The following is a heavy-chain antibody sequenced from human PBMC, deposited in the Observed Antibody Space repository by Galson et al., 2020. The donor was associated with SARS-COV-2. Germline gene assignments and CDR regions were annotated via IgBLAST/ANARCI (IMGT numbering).Heavy chain of an antibody. D-gene: IGHD3-22*01. CDR1: GFTFSSVE. Sequence: GGSLRLSCVASGFTFSSVEMNWVRQAPGKGLEWISYISSRGGTIYYADSVKGRFTISRDNAKHSLYLQMNRLRAEDTAVYFCASGAWEYGAGKYDTPLEVLLDDWAQGTRVTGSS. J-gene: IGHJ4*02. CDR3: ASGAWEYGAGKYDTPLEVLLDD. V-gene: IGHV3-48*03. CDR2: ISSRGGTI.